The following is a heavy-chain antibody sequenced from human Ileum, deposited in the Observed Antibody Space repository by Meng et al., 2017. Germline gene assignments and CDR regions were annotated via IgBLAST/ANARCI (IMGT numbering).Heavy chain of an antibody. CDR3: ARWGSGTDIVVVVAASPYYYYYYGMDV. D-gene: IGHD2-15*01. V-gene: IGHV4-4*02. CDR2: IYHSGST. J-gene: IGHJ6*02. Sequence: SETLSLTCAVSGGSISSSNWWSWVRQPPGKGLEWIGEIYHSGSTNYNPSLKSRVTISVDKSKNQFSLKLSSVTAADTAVYYCARWGSGTDIVVVVAASPYYYYYYGMDVWGQGTTVTVSS. CDR1: GGSISSSNW.